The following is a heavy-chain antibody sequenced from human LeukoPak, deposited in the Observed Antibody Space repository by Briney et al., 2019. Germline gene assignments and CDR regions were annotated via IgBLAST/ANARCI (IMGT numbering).Heavy chain of an antibody. V-gene: IGHV1-69*04. D-gene: IGHD4-17*01. CDR2: IIPILGIA. J-gene: IGHJ4*02. CDR1: GYTFTSYY. Sequence: SVKVSCKASGYTFTSYYMHWVRQAPGQGLEWMGRIIPILGIANYAQKFQGRVTITADKSTSTAYMELSSLRSEDTAVYYCARVVDVYGDYELDYWGQGTLVTVSS. CDR3: ARVVDVYGDYELDY.